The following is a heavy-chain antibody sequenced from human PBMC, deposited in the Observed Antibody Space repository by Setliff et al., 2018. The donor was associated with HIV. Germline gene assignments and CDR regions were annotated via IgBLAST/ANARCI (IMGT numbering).Heavy chain of an antibody. CDR3: ARGLNYYGSGCYLPLGY. Sequence: ETLSLTCAVYGGSFNDYYWTWIRQPPGKGLEWIGEIDHSGSTKYHASLKSRVTISIDTSKNQISLKLSSVTAADTAVYYCARGLNYYGSGCYLPLGYWGQGTLVTVSS. CDR2: IDHSGST. V-gene: IGHV4-34*01. J-gene: IGHJ4*02. D-gene: IGHD3-10*01. CDR1: GGSFNDYY.